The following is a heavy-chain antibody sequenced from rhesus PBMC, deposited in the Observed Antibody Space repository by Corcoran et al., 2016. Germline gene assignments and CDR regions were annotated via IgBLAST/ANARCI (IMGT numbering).Heavy chain of an antibody. CDR2: IYGSGSST. CDR1: RGSTSSSY. J-gene: IGHJ4*01. Sequence: LQLHESGPGLAKPSENRSGTCAVSRGSTSSSYWSGIRQAPGKGLEWIGYIYGSGSSTNYNPSLRRRVTLSEDTSKSQLDLKLSSVTAGDTAVYYCASAGYGNCCFDNWSQRVLVAVSS. CDR3: ASAGYGNCCFDN. V-gene: IGHV4-169*02. D-gene: IGHD4-35*01.